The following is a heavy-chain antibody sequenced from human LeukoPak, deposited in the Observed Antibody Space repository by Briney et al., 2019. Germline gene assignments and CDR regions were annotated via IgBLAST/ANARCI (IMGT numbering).Heavy chain of an antibody. V-gene: IGHV3-7*01. Sequence: GGSLRLSCAASGFTFSSYWMSWVRQVPGKGLQWVANIKQDGSDIYYLDSVKGRFTISRDNAKNSPYLQMNSLRAEDTAVYYCARDPGIGAAGTVGHFDYWGQGTLVTVSS. J-gene: IGHJ4*02. CDR3: ARDPGIGAAGTVGHFDY. D-gene: IGHD6-13*01. CDR2: IKQDGSDI. CDR1: GFTFSSYW.